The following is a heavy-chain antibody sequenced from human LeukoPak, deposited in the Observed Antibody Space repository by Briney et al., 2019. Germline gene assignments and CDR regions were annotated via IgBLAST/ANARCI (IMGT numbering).Heavy chain of an antibody. Sequence: ASVKVSCKASGYTFTSCGISWVRQAPGQGLEWMGWISPYNGNTNYAQKPQGRGTMTTDTSTSTAYIELRSLESDDPAVYYWAGGPLEDIAAAGTDWFDPWAQGTLVTVPT. CDR1: GYTFTSCG. V-gene: IGHV1-18*01. J-gene: IGHJ5*02. CDR2: ISPYNGNT. CDR3: AGGPLEDIAAAGTDWFDP. D-gene: IGHD6-13*01.